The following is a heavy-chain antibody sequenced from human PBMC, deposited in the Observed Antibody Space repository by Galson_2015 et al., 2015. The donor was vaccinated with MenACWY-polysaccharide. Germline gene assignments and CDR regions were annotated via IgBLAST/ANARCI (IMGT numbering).Heavy chain of an antibody. CDR2: IFHSGTT. V-gene: IGHV4-38-2*01. D-gene: IGHD1-26*01. Sequence: SETLSLTCAVSDYSIRSGYFWGCIRQPPGKGLEWIARIFHSGTTYYNPSLKSRVTISVDTSKNQFSLKLSSVTAADTAVYYCARVEKYSGSFYILYWGQGTLVTVSS. CDR1: DYSIRSGYF. CDR3: ARVEKYSGSFYILY. J-gene: IGHJ4*02.